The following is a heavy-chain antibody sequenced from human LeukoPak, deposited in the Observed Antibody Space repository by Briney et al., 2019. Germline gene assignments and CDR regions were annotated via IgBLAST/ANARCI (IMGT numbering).Heavy chain of an antibody. J-gene: IGHJ6*03. CDR3: ARDQEAYCSSTSCYEYYYYMDV. D-gene: IGHD2-2*01. CDR1: GGSISSGSYY. CDR2: IYTSGST. V-gene: IGHV4-61*02. Sequence: SQTLSLTCTVSGGSISSGSYYWSWIRQPAGKGLEWIGRIYTSGSTNYNPSLKSRVTISVDTSKNQFSLKLSSVTAADTAVYYCARDQEAYCSSTSCYEYYYYMDVWGKGTTVTISS.